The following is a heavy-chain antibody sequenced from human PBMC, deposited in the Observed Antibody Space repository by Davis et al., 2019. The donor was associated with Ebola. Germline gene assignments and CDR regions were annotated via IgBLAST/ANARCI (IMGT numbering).Heavy chain of an antibody. CDR1: GFTLSSSG. J-gene: IGHJ4*02. V-gene: IGHV1-58*02. D-gene: IGHD1-14*01. Sequence: SVKASCKTSGFTLSSSGMQWVRQARGQRLEWIGGIVVGSGSTSYTQKFRERLTMTRDMSTSTAYMELSSLRFEDTAMYYCAASAGTVGKFDFWGQGTLVTVSS. CDR2: IVVGSGST. CDR3: AASAGTVGKFDF.